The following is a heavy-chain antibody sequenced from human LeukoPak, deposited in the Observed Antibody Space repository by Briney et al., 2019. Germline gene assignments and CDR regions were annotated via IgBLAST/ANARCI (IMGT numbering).Heavy chain of an antibody. CDR1: GFSFSSYG. V-gene: IGHV3-30*02. D-gene: IGHD3-9*01. Sequence: PGGSLRLSCAGSGFSFSSYGMHWVRQAPGKGLEWVAFINYDGINEYYADFVKGRFTISRDNSRNTLYLQMNSLTTEDTAVYYCARGYFDSTYYFDYWGQGTLVTVSS. J-gene: IGHJ4*02. CDR3: ARGYFDSTYYFDY. CDR2: INYDGINE.